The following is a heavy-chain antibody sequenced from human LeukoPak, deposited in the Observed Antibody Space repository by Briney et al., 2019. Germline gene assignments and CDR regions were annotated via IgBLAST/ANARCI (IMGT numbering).Heavy chain of an antibody. CDR1: GGSISSSSYY. CDR3: ARGDGDYRARI. D-gene: IGHD4-17*01. V-gene: IGHV4-39*01. Sequence: TSETLSLTCTVSGGSISSSSYYWGWIRQPPGKGLEWIGSIYYSGSTYYNPSLKSRVTISVDTSKNQFSLKLSSVTPTDTAVYYCARGDGDYRARIWGQGTMVTVSS. CDR2: IYYSGST. J-gene: IGHJ3*02.